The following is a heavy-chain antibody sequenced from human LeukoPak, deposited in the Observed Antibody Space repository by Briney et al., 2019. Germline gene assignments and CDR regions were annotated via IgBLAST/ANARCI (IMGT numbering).Heavy chain of an antibody. J-gene: IGHJ4*02. V-gene: IGHV1-8*01. CDR1: GYTFTSYD. D-gene: IGHD3-9*01. CDR3: ARRSYDILTGYSIWVVDY. CDR2: MNPNSGNT. Sequence: ASVKVSCKASGYTFTSYDINWVRQATGQGLEWMGWMNPNSGNTGYAQKFQGRVTMTRNTSISTAYMELSSLRSEDTAVYYCARRSYDILTGYSIWVVDYWGQGTLVTVPS.